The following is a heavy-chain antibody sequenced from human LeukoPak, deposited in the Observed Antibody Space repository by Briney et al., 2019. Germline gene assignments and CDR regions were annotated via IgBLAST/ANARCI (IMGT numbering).Heavy chain of an antibody. Sequence: SVKVSCKASGGTFSSYAISWVRQAPGQGLEWMGGIIPIFGTANYAQKFQGRVTITADESTSTAYMELSSLRSEDTAVYYCARHYYDSSGYYCFDYWGQGTLVTVSS. CDR2: IIPIFGTA. J-gene: IGHJ4*02. V-gene: IGHV1-69*13. D-gene: IGHD3-22*01. CDR3: ARHYYDSSGYYCFDY. CDR1: GGTFSSYA.